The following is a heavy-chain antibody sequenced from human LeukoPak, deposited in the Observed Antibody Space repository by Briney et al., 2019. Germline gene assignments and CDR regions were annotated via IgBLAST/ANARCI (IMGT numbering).Heavy chain of an antibody. V-gene: IGHV3-30*04. CDR3: ARALEYSIGTVLVY. CDR1: GFTFSSYA. Sequence: GSLRLSCAASGFTFSSYAMHWVRQAPGKGLEWVAVISYDGSNKYYADSVKGRFTISRDNSKNTLYLQMNSLRAEDTAVYYCARALEYSIGTVLVYWGQGTLVTVSS. J-gene: IGHJ4*02. D-gene: IGHD6-25*01. CDR2: ISYDGSNK.